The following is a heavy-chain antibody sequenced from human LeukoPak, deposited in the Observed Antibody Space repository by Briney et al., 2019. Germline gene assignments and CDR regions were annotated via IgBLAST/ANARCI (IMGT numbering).Heavy chain of an antibody. D-gene: IGHD3-16*02. CDR2: ISHSGST. CDR1: GGSFSGYY. Sequence: SETLSLTCAVYGGSFSGYYWSWIRQPPGKGLEWIGEISHSGSTNYNPSLKSRVTISVDTSKNQFSLKLSSVTAADTAVYYCARVWGSYREEYYFDYWGQGTLVTVSS. J-gene: IGHJ4*02. V-gene: IGHV4-34*01. CDR3: ARVWGSYREEYYFDY.